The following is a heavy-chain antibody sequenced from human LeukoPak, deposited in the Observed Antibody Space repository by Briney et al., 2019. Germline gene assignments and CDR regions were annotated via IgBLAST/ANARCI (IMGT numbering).Heavy chain of an antibody. CDR3: AKEYGSGSYFPYYYMDV. J-gene: IGHJ6*03. Sequence: GGSLRLSCGASGFTFSSYGMHWVRQAPDKGLEWVAVISYDGSNKYYADSVRGRFTISRDNSKNTLYLQMNSLRTEDTAVYYCAKEYGSGSYFPYYYMDVWGKGTTVTVS. D-gene: IGHD3-10*01. CDR2: ISYDGSNK. CDR1: GFTFSSYG. V-gene: IGHV3-30*18.